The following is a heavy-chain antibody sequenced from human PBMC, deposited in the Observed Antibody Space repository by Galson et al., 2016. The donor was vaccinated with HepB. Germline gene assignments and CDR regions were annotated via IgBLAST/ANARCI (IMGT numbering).Heavy chain of an antibody. CDR1: GFAFSDAR. Sequence: SLRLSCAASGFAFSDARMTWVRQAPGKGLEWVAVIWYDGGKKYYADSVKGRFAISRDNSKNTLYLQMNSLRAEDTAVYYCASACSSTTCYGYFDYWGQGTLVTVSS. V-gene: IGHV3-33*08. CDR2: IWYDGGKK. J-gene: IGHJ4*02. CDR3: ASACSSTTCYGYFDY. D-gene: IGHD2-2*01.